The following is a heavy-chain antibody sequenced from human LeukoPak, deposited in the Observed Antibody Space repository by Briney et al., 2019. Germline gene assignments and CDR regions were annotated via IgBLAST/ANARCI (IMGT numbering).Heavy chain of an antibody. CDR2: ISSSGRTI. Sequence: GGSLRLSRAASGFTFSDYYMSWIRQAPGKGLEWLSCISSSGRTIYYADSVKGRFTISRDNAKNSLYLQMNSLRAEDTAVYYCARDVPPGTFDIWGQGTMVTVSS. CDR3: ARDVPPGTFDI. CDR1: GFTFSDYY. V-gene: IGHV3-11*04. J-gene: IGHJ3*02.